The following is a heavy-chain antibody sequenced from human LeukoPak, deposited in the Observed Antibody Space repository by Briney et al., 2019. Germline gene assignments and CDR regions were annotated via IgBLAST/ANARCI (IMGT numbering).Heavy chain of an antibody. CDR2: INHSGST. CDR3: ARAFNVQEDY. J-gene: IGHJ4*02. D-gene: IGHD1-1*01. V-gene: IGHV4-34*01. CDR1: GGSFSVYY. Sequence: SETLSLTCAVYGGSFSVYYWSWIRQPPGKGLEWIGEINHSGSTNYNPSLKSRVTISVDTSKNQFSLKLSSVTAADTAVYYCARAFNVQEDYWGQGTLVTVSS.